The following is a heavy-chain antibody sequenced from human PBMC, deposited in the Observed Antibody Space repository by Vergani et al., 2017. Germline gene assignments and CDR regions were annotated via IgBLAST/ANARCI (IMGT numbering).Heavy chain of an antibody. V-gene: IGHV4-39*01. D-gene: IGHD3-22*01. J-gene: IGHJ6*02. CDR2: MFYSGTT. CDR1: DGSINSRSYY. Sequence: QLLLQDSGPGPVKPSETLSLTCGVSDGSINSRSYYWAWIRQPPGKGLEWIGMMFYSGTTYYNPSLKSRGTIFLDTSKSQFSLKVTSVTAADTAVYFCARGKYNSGDYYYYYGLDVWGQGTTATVSS. CDR3: ARGKYNSGDYYYYYGLDV.